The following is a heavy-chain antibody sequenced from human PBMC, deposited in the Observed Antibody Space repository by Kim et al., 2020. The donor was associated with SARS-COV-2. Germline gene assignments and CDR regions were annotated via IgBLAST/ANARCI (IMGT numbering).Heavy chain of an antibody. V-gene: IGHV4-59*09. Sequence: SLKIRDTISVDTSKNQFSLRLSSVTAADTAVYYCARGVGVATIEYYGMDVWGQGTTVTVSS. J-gene: IGHJ6*02. D-gene: IGHD5-12*01. CDR3: ARGVGVATIEYYGMDV.